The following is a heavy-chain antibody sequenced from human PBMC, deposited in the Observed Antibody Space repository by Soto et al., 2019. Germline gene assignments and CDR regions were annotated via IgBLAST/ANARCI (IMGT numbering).Heavy chain of an antibody. D-gene: IGHD1-26*01. J-gene: IGHJ6*02. CDR1: GYTFTGYY. CDR2: INPSGGST. V-gene: IGHV1-46*01. Sequence: ASVKVCCKASGYTFTGYYMHLVRQAPGQGLEWMGIINPSGGSTSYAQKFQGRVTMTRDTSTSTVYMELSSLRSEDTALYYCARDGATDALYYYYYGMDVWGQGTTVTVSS. CDR3: ARDGATDALYYYYYGMDV.